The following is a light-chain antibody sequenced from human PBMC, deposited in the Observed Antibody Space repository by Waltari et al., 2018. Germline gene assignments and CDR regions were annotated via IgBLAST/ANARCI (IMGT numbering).Light chain of an antibody. J-gene: IGLJ2*01. Sequence: QSVLTQPPSVSGAPGQRVTIPCTGSSSNIGSPYNVPWYQQLPGTAPKLLIYDDSHRPSGVPDRFSGSRSGTSASLAITGLRAEDEAEYYCQSYDRGLIAVVFGGGTKVTVL. CDR3: QSYDRGLIAVV. CDR1: SSNIGSPYN. V-gene: IGLV1-40*01. CDR2: DDS.